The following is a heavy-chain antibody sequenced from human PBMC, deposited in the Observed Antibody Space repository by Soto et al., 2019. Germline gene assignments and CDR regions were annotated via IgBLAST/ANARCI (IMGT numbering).Heavy chain of an antibody. CDR2: INAANGDT. J-gene: IGHJ4*02. V-gene: IGHV1-3*01. CDR3: ARKDYYGAGVYYFDH. Sequence: QVHLVQSGAEVKKPGASVKVSCKASGYTFTAYPMHWVRQAPGQRLEWMGWINAANGDTGYSQKFHDRVTFTRDKSATTVYMELSSLTSEDTAVYYCARKDYYGAGVYYFDHWGQGTLVTVSS. D-gene: IGHD3-10*01. CDR1: GYTFTAYP.